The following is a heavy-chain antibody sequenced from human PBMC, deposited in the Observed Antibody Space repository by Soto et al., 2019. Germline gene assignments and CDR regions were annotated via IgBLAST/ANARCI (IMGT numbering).Heavy chain of an antibody. CDR3: ARDWDYYDSSGYSHFDY. J-gene: IGHJ4*02. V-gene: IGHV1-18*01. CDR2: ISAYNGNT. CDR1: GYTFTSYG. Sequence: QVQLVQSGAEVKKPGASVKVSCKASGYTFTSYGISWVRQAPGQGLEWMGWISAYNGNTNYAQKLQGRVTMTTDTSXSXXYMELRSLRSDDTAVYYCARDWDYYDSSGYSHFDYWGQGTLVTVSS. D-gene: IGHD3-22*01.